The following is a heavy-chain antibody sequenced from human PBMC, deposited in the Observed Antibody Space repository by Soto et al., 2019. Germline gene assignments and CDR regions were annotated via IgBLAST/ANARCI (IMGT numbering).Heavy chain of an antibody. J-gene: IGHJ4*02. D-gene: IGHD3-16*01. CDR2: IYWDDDK. Sequence: QITLKESGPTLVKPTQTLTLTCTFSGFSLSSTTVAVGWIRQPPGKALEWLALIYWDDDKRYSPFLTSRLTITKDPSKTQVVLTMTRMDPVDTATYYWAHSVGACLGDPVYYWGQGTLVTASS. CDR1: GFSLSSTTVA. CDR3: AHSVGACLGDPVYY. V-gene: IGHV2-5*02.